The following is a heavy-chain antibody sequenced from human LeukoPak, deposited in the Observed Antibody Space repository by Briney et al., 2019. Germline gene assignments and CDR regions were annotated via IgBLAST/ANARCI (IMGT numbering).Heavy chain of an antibody. CDR2: ISAYNGNT. CDR1: GYTFTSYG. CDR3: ARDREAYYYGSGSYYNVFDY. J-gene: IGHJ4*02. D-gene: IGHD3-10*01. Sequence: ASVKVSCKASGYTFTSYGISWVRQAPGQGLEWMGWISAYNGNTNYAQKLQGRVTMATDTSTSTAYMELRSLRSDDTAVYYCARDREAYYYGSGSYYNVFDYWGQGTLVTVSS. V-gene: IGHV1-18*01.